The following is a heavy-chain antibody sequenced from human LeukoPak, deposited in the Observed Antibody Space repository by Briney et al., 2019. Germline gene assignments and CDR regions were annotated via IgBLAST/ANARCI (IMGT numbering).Heavy chain of an antibody. CDR2: ISTSGST. J-gene: IGHJ4*02. CDR1: GGSISSYY. D-gene: IGHD3-22*01. Sequence: SETLSLTCTVSGGSISSYYWSWIRQPAGKGLESIGHISTSGSTNYNPSLKSRVTMSVDTSKNQFSLKLCSVTAADTAVYYCARVRYSDSSVLTRKRSYYFDYWGQGTLVTVSP. CDR3: ARVRYSDSSVLTRKRSYYFDY. V-gene: IGHV4-4*07.